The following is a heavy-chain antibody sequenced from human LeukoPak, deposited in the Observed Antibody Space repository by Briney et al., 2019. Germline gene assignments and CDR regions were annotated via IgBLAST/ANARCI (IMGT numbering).Heavy chain of an antibody. D-gene: IGHD3-22*01. CDR2: IYYSGST. V-gene: IGHV4-59*01. Sequence: SETLSLTCTVSGGSISSYYWSWIRQPPGKGLEWIGYIYYSGSTNYNPSLKSRVTISVDTSKSQFSLKLSSVTAADTDVYYCARGGYYFDYWGQGTLVTVSS. CDR3: ARGGYYFDY. CDR1: GGSISSYY. J-gene: IGHJ4*02.